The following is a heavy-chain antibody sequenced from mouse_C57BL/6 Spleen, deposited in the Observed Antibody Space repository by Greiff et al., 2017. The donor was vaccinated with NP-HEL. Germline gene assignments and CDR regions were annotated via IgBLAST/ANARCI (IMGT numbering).Heavy chain of an antibody. J-gene: IGHJ4*01. CDR2: IRNKANNHAT. CDR3: TRNGYYYYYAMDY. D-gene: IGHD2-3*01. V-gene: IGHV6-6*01. CDR1: GFTFSDAW. Sequence: GGSMKLSCAASGFTFSDAWMDWVRQSPEKGLEWVAEIRNKANNHATYYAESVKGRFTISRDDSKSSVYLQMNSLRAEDTGIYYCTRNGYYYYYAMDYWGQGTSVTVSS.